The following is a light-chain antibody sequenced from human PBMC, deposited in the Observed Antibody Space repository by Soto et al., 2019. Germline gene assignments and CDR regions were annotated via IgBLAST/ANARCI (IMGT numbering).Light chain of an antibody. V-gene: IGKV3-20*01. Sequence: ETVLTQSPGTLSLSPGERATLSCRASQSVSSSYLAWYQQKPGQAPRLLIYGASSRATGIPDRFSGSGSGTDFTLTISRLEPEDFALSYCQQYGSSPPYTFGQATNLEIK. CDR3: QQYGSSPPYT. J-gene: IGKJ2*01. CDR2: GAS. CDR1: QSVSSSY.